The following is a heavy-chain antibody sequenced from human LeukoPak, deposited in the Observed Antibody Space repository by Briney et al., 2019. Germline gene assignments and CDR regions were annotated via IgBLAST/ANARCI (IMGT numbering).Heavy chain of an antibody. CDR1: GDSVSGNSAA. V-gene: IGHV6-1*01. J-gene: IGHJ6*03. D-gene: IGHD3-10*01. Sequence: SQTLSLTCAISGDSVSGNSAAWNWIRQSPSRGLEWLGRTYYRSKWYNDYAVSVKSRITINPDTSKNQFSLQLNSVTPEDTAVYYCARGLWFGELLGFYYYYMDVWGKGTTVTVSS. CDR3: ARGLWFGELLGFYYYYMDV. CDR2: TYYRSKWYN.